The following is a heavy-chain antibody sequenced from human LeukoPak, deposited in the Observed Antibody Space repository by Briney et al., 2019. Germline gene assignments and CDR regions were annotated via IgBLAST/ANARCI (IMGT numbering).Heavy chain of an antibody. D-gene: IGHD2-2*01. J-gene: IGHJ6*02. Sequence: ASVTVSCKSSGYTVTDYYMQWVRQAPGQRREWVGWINPNSGGTNYAQKFQGRVTVTRDTSISTVYMEVSRPRSDDTAVYYCARDQCTGTGCYEDYYYGMDVWGQGTTVTVSS. CDR1: GYTVTDYY. CDR2: INPNSGGT. V-gene: IGHV1-2*02. CDR3: ARDQCTGTGCYEDYYYGMDV.